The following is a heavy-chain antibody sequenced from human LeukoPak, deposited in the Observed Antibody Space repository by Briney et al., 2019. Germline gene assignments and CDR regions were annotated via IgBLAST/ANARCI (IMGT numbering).Heavy chain of an antibody. CDR1: GFTFSSYG. CDR2: ISYDGSNK. V-gene: IGHV3-30*18. D-gene: IGHD4-17*01. Sequence: PGRSLRLSCAASGFTFSSYGMHWVRQAPGKGLEWVAVISYDGSNKYYADSVKGRFTISRDNSKNTLYLQMNSLRAEDTAVYYCAKDHSHDYGDTADWGQGTLVTVSS. CDR3: AKDHSHDYGDTAD. J-gene: IGHJ4*02.